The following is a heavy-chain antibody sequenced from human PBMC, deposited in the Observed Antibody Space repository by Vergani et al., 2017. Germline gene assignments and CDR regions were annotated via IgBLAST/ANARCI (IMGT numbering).Heavy chain of an antibody. CDR3: AREGGRMNWNDAPDAFDI. CDR1: GFTFSDYY. Sequence: QVQLVESGGGLVKPGGSLRLSCAASGFTFSDYYMSWIRQAPGKGLEWVSYISSSGSTIYYADSVKGRFTISRDNAKNLLYLKMNSLSAEDTAVYYCAREGGRMNWNDAPDAFDIWGQGTMVTVSS. V-gene: IGHV3-11*01. J-gene: IGHJ3*02. D-gene: IGHD1-1*01. CDR2: ISSSGSTI.